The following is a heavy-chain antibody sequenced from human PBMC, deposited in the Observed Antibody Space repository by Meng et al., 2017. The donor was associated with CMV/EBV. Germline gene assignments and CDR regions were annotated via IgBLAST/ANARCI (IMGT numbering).Heavy chain of an antibody. V-gene: IGHV4-34*09. CDR1: GGSFSGYY. J-gene: IGHJ4*02. CDR3: ARAARPTSANKYGCFDY. Sequence: SETLSLTCAVYGGSFSGYYWSWIRQPPGKGLEWIGEINHSGSTNYNPSLKSRVTILVDTSKNQFSLKLNSVTAADTAVYYCARAARPTSANKYGCFDYWGQGTLVTVSS. CDR2: INHSGST. D-gene: IGHD6-6*01.